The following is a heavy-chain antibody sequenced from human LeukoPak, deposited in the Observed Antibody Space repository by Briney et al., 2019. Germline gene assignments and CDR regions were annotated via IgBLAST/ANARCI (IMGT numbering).Heavy chain of an antibody. CDR1: GFTFISYG. J-gene: IGHJ6*04. CDR3: AELGITMIGGV. V-gene: IGHV3-48*03. CDR2: ISGVGATI. D-gene: IGHD3-10*02. Sequence: GGSLRLSCAAPGFTFISYGMSWVRQAPGKGLEWVSSISGVGATIYYADSVKGRFTISRDNAKNSLYLQMNSLRAEDTAVYYCAELGITMIGGVWGKGTTVTISS.